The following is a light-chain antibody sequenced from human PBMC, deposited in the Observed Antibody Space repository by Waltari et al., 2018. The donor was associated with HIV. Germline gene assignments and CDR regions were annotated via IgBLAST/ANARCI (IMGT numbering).Light chain of an antibody. V-gene: IGLV2-8*01. J-gene: IGLJ2*01. CDR2: EVS. Sequence: QSALTQPPSASGSPGQSVTISNSTPGKAPKLMIYEVSKRPSGVPDRFSGSKSGNTASLTVSGLQGEDEADYYCSSYAGSNTDVVFGGGTKLTVL. CDR3: SSYAGSNTDVV.